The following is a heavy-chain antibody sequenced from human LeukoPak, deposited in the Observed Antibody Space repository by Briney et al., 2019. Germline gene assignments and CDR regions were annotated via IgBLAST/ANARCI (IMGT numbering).Heavy chain of an antibody. V-gene: IGHV3-23*01. Sequence: PGGSLRLSCAASGFTFSSYAMSWVRQAPGKGLEWVSAISGSGGSTYYADSVKGRFTISRDNSKNTLYLQMNSLRAEDTAVYYCARAGDQTYYYDSSGYYSPPNFDYWGQGTLVTVSS. CDR3: ARAGDQTYYYDSSGYYSPPNFDY. J-gene: IGHJ4*02. CDR2: ISGSGGST. CDR1: GFTFSSYA. D-gene: IGHD3-22*01.